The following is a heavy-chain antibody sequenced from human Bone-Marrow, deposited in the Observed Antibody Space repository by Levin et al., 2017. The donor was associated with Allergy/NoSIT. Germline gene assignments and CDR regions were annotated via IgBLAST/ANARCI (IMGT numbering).Heavy chain of an antibody. V-gene: IGHV3-30*18. CDR3: AKAALTYGSRDYYFDS. J-gene: IGHJ4*02. Sequence: GESLKISCAVSGFTLRTYGMHWVRQAPGKGLEWVAFISYDGSEKYYRDSVKGRFTISRDVSQNTLSLQLNNLRPEDTAMYYCAKAALTYGSRDYYFDSCGQGPLVTVSS. D-gene: IGHD3-22*01. CDR2: ISYDGSEK. CDR1: GFTLRTYG.